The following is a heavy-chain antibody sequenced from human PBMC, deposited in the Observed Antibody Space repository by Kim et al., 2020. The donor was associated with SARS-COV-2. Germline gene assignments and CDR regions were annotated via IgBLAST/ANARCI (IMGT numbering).Heavy chain of an antibody. CDR2: R. J-gene: IGHJ4*02. Sequence: RECADSVRGRFTISRDNSKSTLYLRMSGLRTEDTAVYYCVKGISSTTGYDYWGQGTLVTVSS. D-gene: IGHD5-18*01. CDR3: VKGISSTTGYDY. V-gene: IGHV3-64D*09.